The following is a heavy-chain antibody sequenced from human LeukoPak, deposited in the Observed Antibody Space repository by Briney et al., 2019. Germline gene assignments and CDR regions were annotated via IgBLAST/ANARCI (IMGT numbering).Heavy chain of an antibody. CDR1: GFTFSSYS. D-gene: IGHD2-21*01. Sequence: PGGSLRLSCAASGFTFSSYSMNWVRQAPGKGLEWVSSISSSSSYIYYADSVKGRFTISRDNAKNSLYLQMNSLRAEDTAVYYCARESAVRGDPPYMDVWGKGTTVTVSS. V-gene: IGHV3-21*01. CDR3: ARESAVRGDPPYMDV. J-gene: IGHJ6*03. CDR2: ISSSSSYI.